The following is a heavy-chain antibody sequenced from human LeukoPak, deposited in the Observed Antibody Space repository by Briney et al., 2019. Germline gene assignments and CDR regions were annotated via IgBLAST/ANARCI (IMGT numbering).Heavy chain of an antibody. D-gene: IGHD6-19*01. CDR1: GYTFNGFY. CDR2: INPNSGGT. Sequence: ASVKVSCKASGYTFNGFYLHWVRQAPGQGLEWMGWINPNSGGTNFAQKFQRRVTMTGDTSISTAYMELSRLTSDDTAVYYCAREEGSGCYDYWGQGTKVTVSS. V-gene: IGHV1-2*02. J-gene: IGHJ4*02. CDR3: AREEGSGCYDY.